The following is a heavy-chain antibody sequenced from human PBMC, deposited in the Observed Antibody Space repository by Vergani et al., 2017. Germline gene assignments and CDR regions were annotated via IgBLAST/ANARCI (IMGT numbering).Heavy chain of an antibody. CDR3: VGAQGGDVPHDKRGYFFYGMDV. V-gene: IGHV4-59*04. CDR1: GSSMSGYY. CDR2: IYYTGIT. D-gene: IGHD3-16*01. J-gene: IGHJ6*02. Sequence: QVRLQESGPGLVKPSETLSLTCSVSGSSMSGYYWSWIRQPPGKELEWIGEIYYTGITNYNSSLKSRVSMAVDTSKNQFSLNLTSVTAADTAMYYCVGAQGGDVPHDKRGYFFYGMDVWGQGTTVTVSS.